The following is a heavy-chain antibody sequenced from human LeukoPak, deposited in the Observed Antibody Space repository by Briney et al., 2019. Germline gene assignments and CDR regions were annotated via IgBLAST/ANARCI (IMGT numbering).Heavy chain of an antibody. D-gene: IGHD4-17*01. J-gene: IGHJ4*02. V-gene: IGHV1-58*02. CDR3: AAEVTTVTTLVDY. CDR1: GFTFTSSA. Sequence: GTSVKVSCKASGFTFTSSAMQWVRQARGHRPEGIGWIVVGSGNTNYAQKLQERVTVTRDMSTITAYMELSSLRSEDTAVYHCAAEVTTVTTLVDYWGQGTLVTVSS. CDR2: IVVGSGNT.